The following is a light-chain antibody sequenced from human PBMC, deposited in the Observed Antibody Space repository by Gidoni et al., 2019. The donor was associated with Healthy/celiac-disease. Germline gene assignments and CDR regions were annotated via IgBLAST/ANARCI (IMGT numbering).Light chain of an antibody. CDR1: SGPSSYA. CDR3: QTWGTGTWV. Sequence: QLVLTQSPSASASLGASVKLTCTLSSGPSSYAIAWHQQQPEKGPRYLMKLNSDGSHSKGDGIPDRFSGSSSGAERYLPLSSLQSEDEADYYCQTWGTGTWVFGGGTKLTVL. CDR2: LNSDGSH. J-gene: IGLJ3*02. V-gene: IGLV4-69*01.